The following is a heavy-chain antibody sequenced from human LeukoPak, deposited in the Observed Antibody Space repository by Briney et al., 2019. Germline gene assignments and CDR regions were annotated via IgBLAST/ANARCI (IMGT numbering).Heavy chain of an antibody. Sequence: ASVKVSCKASGDTFSSYAISWVRQAPGRGLEWMGWISADNGNTYYTQKFQGRVTFTTDTSTSTAYMELRSLRSDDTAVYFCARVDILTGYYFFDYWGQGTLVTVSS. CDR1: GDTFSSYA. CDR2: ISADNGNT. J-gene: IGHJ4*02. CDR3: ARVDILTGYYFFDY. V-gene: IGHV1-18*01. D-gene: IGHD3-9*01.